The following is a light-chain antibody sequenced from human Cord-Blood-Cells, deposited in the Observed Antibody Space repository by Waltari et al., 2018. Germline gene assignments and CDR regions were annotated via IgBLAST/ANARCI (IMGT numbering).Light chain of an antibody. V-gene: IGKV3-20*01. CDR3: QQYGSSPPLT. J-gene: IGKJ4*01. CDR2: GAS. CDR1: QSVSSSY. Sequence: EIVLTQSPGTLSLSPGERATLSCRASQSVSSSYLAWYQQKPGQAPRLLIYGASSSATGIPDRFSGSGSGTDFTLTISRLGPEDFAVYYCQQYGSSPPLTFGGGTKVEIK.